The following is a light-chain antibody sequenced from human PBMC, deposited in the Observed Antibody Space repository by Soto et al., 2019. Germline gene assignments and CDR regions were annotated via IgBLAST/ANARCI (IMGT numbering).Light chain of an antibody. V-gene: IGLV2-14*01. Sequence: QSALTQPASVSGSPGQSITISCTGTNSYIGSYNYVSWYQQHPGKAPKLLIYEVSNRPSGISNRFSGSKSGNTASRNISGLQAEDEADYYCSSYANIRVFFGGGTKLTVL. CDR2: EVS. CDR3: SSYANIRVF. J-gene: IGLJ2*01. CDR1: NSYIGSYNY.